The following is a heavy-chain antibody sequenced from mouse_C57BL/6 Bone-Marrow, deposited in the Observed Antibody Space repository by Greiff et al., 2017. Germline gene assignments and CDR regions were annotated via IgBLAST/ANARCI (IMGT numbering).Heavy chain of an antibody. CDR1: GFSLTSYG. Sequence: QVQLQQSGPGLVQPSQSLSITCTVSGFSLTSYGVHWVRQSPGKGLEWLGVIWSGGSTDYNAAFISRLSISKDNPKCQVFFKMNSLQADDTAIYYCARNWPDSNPRRYFDVWGTGTTVTVSS. V-gene: IGHV2-2*01. CDR2: IWSGGST. J-gene: IGHJ1*03. CDR3: ARNWPDSNPRRYFDV. D-gene: IGHD2-5*01.